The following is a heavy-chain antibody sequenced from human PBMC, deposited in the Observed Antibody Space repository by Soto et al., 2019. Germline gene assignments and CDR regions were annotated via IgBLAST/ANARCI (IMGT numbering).Heavy chain of an antibody. J-gene: IGHJ1*01. CDR1: GYTFTSYG. Sequence: QVQLVQSGAEVKKPGASVKVSCRASGYTFTSYGISWVRQAPGQGLEWMGWISAYNGNTNYAQKLQGRVTMTTDPPSGTAYLELRSMRSDDTAVYYCARDQGEWEQLECQPWGQGTLVTVSS. V-gene: IGHV1-18*01. CDR3: ARDQGEWEQLECQP. D-gene: IGHD1-26*01. CDR2: ISAYNGNT.